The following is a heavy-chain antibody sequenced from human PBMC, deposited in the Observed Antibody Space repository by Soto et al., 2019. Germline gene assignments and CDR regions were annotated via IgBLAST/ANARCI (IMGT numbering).Heavy chain of an antibody. CDR2: ISYDGSNK. CDR1: GFTFSSYG. CDR3: AKDPTHYDHYYDSSGYLRAWFDY. Sequence: GGSLRLSYAASGFTFSSYGMHWVRQAPGKGLEWVAVISYDGSNKYYADSVKGRFTISRDNSKNTLYLQMNSLRAEDTAVYYCAKDPTHYDHYYDSSGYLRAWFDYWGQGTLVTVSS. V-gene: IGHV3-30*18. J-gene: IGHJ4*02. D-gene: IGHD3-22*01.